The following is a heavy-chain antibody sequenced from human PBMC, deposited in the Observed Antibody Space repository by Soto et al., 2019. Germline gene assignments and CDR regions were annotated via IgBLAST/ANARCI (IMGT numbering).Heavy chain of an antibody. V-gene: IGHV4-31*03. CDR2: IYYSGST. D-gene: IGHD2-2*03. Sequence: TLSLSCTVSGGSISSGGYYWSWIRQHPGKSLEWIGYIYYSGSTYYNPSLKSRVTISVDTSKNQFSLKLSSVTAADTAVYSCARVGYCISTRCSSLDSWRKRPLVIVSS. J-gene: IGHJ4*02. CDR3: ARVGYCISTRCSSLDS. CDR1: GGSISSGGYY.